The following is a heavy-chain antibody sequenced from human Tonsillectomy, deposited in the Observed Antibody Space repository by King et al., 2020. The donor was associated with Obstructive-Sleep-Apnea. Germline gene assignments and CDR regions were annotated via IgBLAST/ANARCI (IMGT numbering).Heavy chain of an antibody. V-gene: IGHV3-74*01. J-gene: IGHJ4*02. CDR3: AKEGLGYCTNGVCYGYYFDY. CDR2: INSDGSST. Sequence: VQLVESGGGLVQPGGSLRLSCAASGFTFSSYWMHWVRQAPGKGLVWVSRINSDGSSTSYAASVKGRFTISRDNAKNTLYLQMNSLRAEETAVYYCAKEGLGYCTNGVCYGYYFDYWGQGTLVTVSS. CDR1: GFTFSSYW. D-gene: IGHD2-8*01.